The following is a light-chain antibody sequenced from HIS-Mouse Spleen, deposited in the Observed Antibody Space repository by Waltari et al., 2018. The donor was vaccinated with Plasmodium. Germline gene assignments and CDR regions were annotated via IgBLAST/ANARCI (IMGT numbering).Light chain of an antibody. V-gene: IGLV3-10*01. CDR1: ALPKKY. Sequence: SYELTQPPSVSVSPGQTARITCSGDALPKKYASWYQQKQGQAPVLVIYEDSKRPSGIPGRFSGSSSGTMATLTISGAQVEDEADYYCYSTDSSGNHRVFGGGTKLTVL. CDR2: EDS. J-gene: IGLJ3*02. CDR3: YSTDSSGNHRV.